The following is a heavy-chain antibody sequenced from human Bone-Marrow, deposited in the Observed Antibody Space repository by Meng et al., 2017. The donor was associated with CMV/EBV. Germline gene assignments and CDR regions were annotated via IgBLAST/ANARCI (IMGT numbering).Heavy chain of an antibody. CDR2: IKQDGSEK. Sequence: GESLKISCAPSGFTFSSYWMTWVRQAPGKGLEWVANIKQDGSEKYYVDYVKGRFTISRDNAKNTLYLQMNSLRAEDTALYYCAKALTPTADYYYNGLDVWGQRTTVTVSS. CDR3: AKALTPTADYYYNGLDV. CDR1: GFTFSSYW. D-gene: IGHD2-15*01. V-gene: IGHV3-7*05. J-gene: IGHJ6*02.